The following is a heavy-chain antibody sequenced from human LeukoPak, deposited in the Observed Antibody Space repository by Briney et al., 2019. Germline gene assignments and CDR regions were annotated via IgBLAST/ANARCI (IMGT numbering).Heavy chain of an antibody. CDR2: IYYSGST. V-gene: IGHV4-30-4*01. CDR1: GGSISSGDYY. CDR3: ASTNTLGTWFDP. J-gene: IGHJ5*02. Sequence: PSETLSLTCTVSGGSISSGDYYWSWIRQPPGKGLEWIGYIYYSGSTYYNPSLKSRVTISVDTSKNQFSLKLSSVTAADTAVYYCASTNTLGTWFDPWGQGTLVTVSS.